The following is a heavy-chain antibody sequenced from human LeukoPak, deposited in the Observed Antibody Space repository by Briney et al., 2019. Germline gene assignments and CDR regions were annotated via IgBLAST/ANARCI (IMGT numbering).Heavy chain of an antibody. D-gene: IGHD4-17*01. V-gene: IGHV3-30*18. J-gene: IGHJ3*02. CDR1: GFTFSSYG. CDR3: AKGIDYGDYLYAFDI. CDR2: ISYDGSNK. Sequence: GGSLRLSCAASGFTFSSYGMHWVRQAPGKGLEWVAVISYDGSNKYYADSVKGRFTISRDNSKNTLYLQMNSLRAEDTAVYYCAKGIDYGDYLYAFDIWGQGTMVTVSS.